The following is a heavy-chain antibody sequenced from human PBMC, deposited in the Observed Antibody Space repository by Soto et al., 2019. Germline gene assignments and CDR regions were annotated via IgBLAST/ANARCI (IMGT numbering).Heavy chain of an antibody. D-gene: IGHD6-19*01. CDR1: GFTFSSYG. Sequence: QVQLVESGGGVVQPGRSLRLSCAASGFTFSSYGRHWVRQAPGKGLEWVAVIWYDGSNKYYADSVKGRFTISRDNSKNTLYLQRNSLIAEDTAVYYCARDRYSSGDLDYWGQGTLGTVSS. V-gene: IGHV3-33*01. CDR2: IWYDGSNK. CDR3: ARDRYSSGDLDY. J-gene: IGHJ4*02.